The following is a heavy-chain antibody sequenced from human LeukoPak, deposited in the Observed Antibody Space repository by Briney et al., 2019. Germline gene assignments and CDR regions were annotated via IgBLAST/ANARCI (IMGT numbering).Heavy chain of an antibody. CDR2: ISYGGVDK. J-gene: IGHJ3*01. D-gene: IGHD5-18*01. CDR3: AKDVDTVMDWANDAFDV. Sequence: GGSLRLSCAASQFIFNNYAMSWVRQAPGKGLEWVASISYGGVDKYYADSLKGRFTMSRDNSKNSVYLQMDSLRVEDTAMYYCAKDVDTVMDWANDAFDVWGQGTMVIVSS. CDR1: QFIFNNYA. V-gene: IGHV3-30-3*01.